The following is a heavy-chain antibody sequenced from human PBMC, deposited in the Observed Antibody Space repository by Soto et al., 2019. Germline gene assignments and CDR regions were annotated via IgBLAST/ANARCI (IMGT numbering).Heavy chain of an antibody. J-gene: IGHJ4*02. D-gene: IGHD3-16*01. CDR3: ARQSRSYAYFEW. V-gene: IGHV5-51*01. CDR2: IYPVDSDT. CDR1: GYSFTSYW. Sequence: GESLKISCKGSGYSFTSYWIGWVRQMPGKGLECMGIIYPVDSDTRYSPSFQGQVTISVDKSISTVYLQWSSLKASDSAMYYCARQSRSYAYFEWWGQGTQVTVSS.